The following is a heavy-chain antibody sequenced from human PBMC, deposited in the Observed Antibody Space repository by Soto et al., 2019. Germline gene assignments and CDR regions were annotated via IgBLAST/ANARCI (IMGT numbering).Heavy chain of an antibody. J-gene: IGHJ5*02. V-gene: IGHV4-59*01. Sequence: QVQLQESGPGLVKPSETLSLTCTVSGGSISSYYWIWIRQPPGKGLEWIGYIYYSGSTNYNPSLKSRVTISVDTSKNQFSLKLSSVTAADTAVYYCARWGHPREQLVSSWGQGTLVTVSS. CDR1: GGSISSYY. CDR2: IYYSGST. D-gene: IGHD6-6*01. CDR3: ARWGHPREQLVSS.